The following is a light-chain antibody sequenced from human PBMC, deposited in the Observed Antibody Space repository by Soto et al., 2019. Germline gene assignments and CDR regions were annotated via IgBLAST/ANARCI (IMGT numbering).Light chain of an antibody. CDR2: WAS. J-gene: IGKJ1*01. Sequence: DIVMTQSPDSLAVSLGERATIDCKSSQSLLYGSSNENYSAWYQQKPGQPPKLLIHWASTRESGVPDRFSGSGSGTDFTLTISSLQAEDVAVYYCQQYYDNPRTFGQGTKVDIK. CDR1: QSLLYGSSNENY. V-gene: IGKV4-1*01. CDR3: QQYYDNPRT.